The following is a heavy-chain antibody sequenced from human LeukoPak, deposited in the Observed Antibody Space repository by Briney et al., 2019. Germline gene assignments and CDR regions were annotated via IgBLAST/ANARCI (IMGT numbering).Heavy chain of an antibody. J-gene: IGHJ3*02. V-gene: IGHV3-48*03. CDR1: GFTFSSYE. D-gene: IGHD2-15*01. Sequence: GGSLRLSCAASGFTFSSYEMNWVRQAPGKGLEWVSYISSSGSTIYYADSVKGRFTISRDNAKNSLYLQMNSLRAEDTAVYYCARPLGYCSGGSCLTDAFDIWGQGTVVTVSS. CDR2: ISSSGSTI. CDR3: ARPLGYCSGGSCLTDAFDI.